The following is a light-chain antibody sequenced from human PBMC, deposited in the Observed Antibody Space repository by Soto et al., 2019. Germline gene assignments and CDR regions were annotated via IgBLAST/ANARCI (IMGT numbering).Light chain of an antibody. CDR2: KVS. CDR3: MQVTHVPIT. Sequence: DVVMTQSPLSLPVTLGQPASISCRSNQSLVHSDGIAYFSWFQQRPGRSPRRLIYKVSNRDSGVPARFSGSGSGTDFALKISRVEAEDVGGYYCMQVTHVPITFGQGTRLEIK. CDR1: QSLVHSDGIAY. J-gene: IGKJ5*01. V-gene: IGKV2-30*02.